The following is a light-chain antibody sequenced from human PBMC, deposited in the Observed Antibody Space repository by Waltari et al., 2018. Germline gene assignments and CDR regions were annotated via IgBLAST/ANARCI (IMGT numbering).Light chain of an antibody. V-gene: IGKV4-1*01. CDR3: QQYYTTVTVT. CDR2: WAS. CDR1: RSILTGSDNKNY. Sequence: DIVMTQSPDSLAVSLGERATVSCKSSRSILTGSDNKNYLAWYQQKLAQPPKLLISWASTRESGVPDRFSGSGSGTDFTLTISSLQAEDVAVYYCQQYYTTVTVTFGGGTKVEVK. J-gene: IGKJ4*01.